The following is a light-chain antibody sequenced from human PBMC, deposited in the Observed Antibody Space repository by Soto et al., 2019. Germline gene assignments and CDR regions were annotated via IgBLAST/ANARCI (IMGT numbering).Light chain of an antibody. J-gene: IGKJ5*01. V-gene: IGKV3D-15*01. Sequence: IVMTQSPAPLSVSSGEKATLSCRARQSSTSDLAWYQQKPGQAPRLLIYGASTRATGVPARFSGSGSGTEFTLTISSLQSEDFAVYYCQQYNNWPPITFGQGTRLEIK. CDR1: QSSTSD. CDR3: QQYNNWPPIT. CDR2: GAS.